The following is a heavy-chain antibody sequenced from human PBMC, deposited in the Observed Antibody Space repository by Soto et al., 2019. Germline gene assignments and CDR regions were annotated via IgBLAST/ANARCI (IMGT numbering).Heavy chain of an antibody. CDR3: ARSPEATVTAFDY. CDR2: IYYSGST. D-gene: IGHD5-12*01. CDR1: GGSISSGGYY. J-gene: IGHJ4*02. V-gene: IGHV4-31*03. Sequence: QVQLQESGPGLVKPSQTLSLTCTVSGGSISSGGYYWSLIRQHPGNGLEWIGYIYYSGSTYYNPSLKSRVTISVDTSKIQFSLKLSSVTAADTAVYYCARSPEATVTAFDYWGQGTLVTVSS.